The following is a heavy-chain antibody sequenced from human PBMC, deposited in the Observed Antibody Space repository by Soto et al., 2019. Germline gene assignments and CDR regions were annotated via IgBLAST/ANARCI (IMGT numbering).Heavy chain of an antibody. CDR2: IYSGGST. CDR3: ARWMGTLYYMDV. D-gene: IGHD1-1*01. CDR1: WGTSVGHY. V-gene: IGHV3-53*04. J-gene: IGHJ6*03. Sequence: PGVSMRVPYAAAWGTSVGHYMRRVRQAPGKGLEWVSVIYSGGSTYYADSVKGRFTISRHNSKNTLYLQMNSLRAEDTAVYYCARWMGTLYYMDVWGKGTTVTVSS.